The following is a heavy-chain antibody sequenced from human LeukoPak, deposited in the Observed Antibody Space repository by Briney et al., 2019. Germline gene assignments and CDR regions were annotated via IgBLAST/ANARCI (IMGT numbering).Heavy chain of an antibody. CDR3: ARVLRYCSGGNCYSGGLGYMDV. V-gene: IGHV3-23*01. J-gene: IGHJ6*03. Sequence: GGSLRLSCADSAFSFGTYVMSWVRQAPGKGLEWVSSISRSGGSTYYADSVKGRFTISRDNSKNTLYLQMNRLRGEDTAVYYCARVLRYCSGGNCYSGGLGYMDVWGKGTTVTISS. CDR2: ISRSGGST. D-gene: IGHD2-15*01. CDR1: AFSFGTYV.